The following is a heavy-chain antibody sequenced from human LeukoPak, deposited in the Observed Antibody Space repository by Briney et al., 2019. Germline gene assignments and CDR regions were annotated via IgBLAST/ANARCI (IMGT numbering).Heavy chain of an antibody. D-gene: IGHD6-19*01. J-gene: IGHJ4*02. Sequence: GGSLRLSCAASGFTFSSYWMSWVRQAPGKGLEWVANIKQDGSEKYYVDSVKGRFTISRDNSKNTLDLQMNSLRPEDTAVYYCAKEGASTGWTFGAYWGQGTLVTVSS. V-gene: IGHV3-7*01. CDR2: IKQDGSEK. CDR1: GFTFSSYW. CDR3: AKEGASTGWTFGAY.